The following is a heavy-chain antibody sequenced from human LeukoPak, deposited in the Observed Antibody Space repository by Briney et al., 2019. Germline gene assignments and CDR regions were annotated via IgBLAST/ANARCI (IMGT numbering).Heavy chain of an antibody. V-gene: IGHV1-69*05. Sequence: SVKVSCKASGGTFSSYAISWVRQAPGQGLEWMGGIIPIFGTANYAQKFQGRVTITTDESTSTAYMELSSLRSEDTAVYYCARALEYSSSSGDYYYYMDVWGKGTTVTVSS. CDR3: ARALEYSSSSGDYYYYMDV. CDR2: IIPIFGTA. CDR1: GGTFSSYA. D-gene: IGHD6-6*01. J-gene: IGHJ6*03.